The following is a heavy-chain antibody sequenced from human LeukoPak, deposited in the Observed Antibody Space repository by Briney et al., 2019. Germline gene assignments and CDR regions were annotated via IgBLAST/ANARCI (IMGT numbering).Heavy chain of an antibody. V-gene: IGHV3-23*01. D-gene: IGHD6-13*01. Sequence: PGGSLRLSCAVSGFAFGSEAMSWVRQSPARGLEWVASISPGGGTTYYADSVKGRFTISRDNSKNTLYLQMNSLRAEDTAVYYCAKDSSSWLEYFQHWGRGTLVTVSS. CDR1: GFAFGSEA. CDR2: ISPGGGTT. J-gene: IGHJ1*01. CDR3: AKDSSSWLEYFQH.